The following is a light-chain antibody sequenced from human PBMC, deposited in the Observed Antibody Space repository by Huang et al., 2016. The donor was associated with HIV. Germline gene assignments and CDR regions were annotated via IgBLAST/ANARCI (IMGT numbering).Light chain of an antibody. J-gene: IGKJ4*01. CDR3: QQRSTWPLT. V-gene: IGKV3-11*01. CDR1: QSVGSY. Sequence: PGGTGTISCKASQSVGSYVAWYQQRPGQSPRLLLYETSNRAAGIPTRFSGSGSGTDFTLTISGLESGDLGVFYCQQRSTWPLTFGGGTKVA. CDR2: ETS.